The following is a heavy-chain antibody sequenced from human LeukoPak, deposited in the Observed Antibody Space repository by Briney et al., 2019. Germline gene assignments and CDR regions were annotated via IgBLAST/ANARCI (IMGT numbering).Heavy chain of an antibody. Sequence: PSETLSLTCAVYGGSFSGYYWSWIRQPPGKGLEWIGEINHSGSTNYNPSLKSRVTISVDTSKNQFSLKLSSVPAADTAVYYCVTRRYSSGWWRDAFDIWGQGTMVTVSS. CDR3: VTRRYSSGWWRDAFDI. V-gene: IGHV4-34*01. CDR1: GGSFSGYY. CDR2: INHSGST. J-gene: IGHJ3*02. D-gene: IGHD6-19*01.